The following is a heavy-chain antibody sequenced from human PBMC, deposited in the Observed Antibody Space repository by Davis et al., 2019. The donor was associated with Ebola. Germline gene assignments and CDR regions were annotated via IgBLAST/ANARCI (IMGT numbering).Heavy chain of an antibody. V-gene: IGHV1-8*02. CDR1: GGTFSSYA. J-gene: IGHJ6*02. CDR3: AADPHYYYYYGMDV. Sequence: ASVKVSCKASGGTFSSYAINWVRQATGQGLEWMGWMNPNSGNTGYAQKFQGRVTMTRNTSISTAYMELSSLRSEDTAVYYCAADPHYYYYYGMDVWGQGTTVTVSS. CDR2: MNPNSGNT.